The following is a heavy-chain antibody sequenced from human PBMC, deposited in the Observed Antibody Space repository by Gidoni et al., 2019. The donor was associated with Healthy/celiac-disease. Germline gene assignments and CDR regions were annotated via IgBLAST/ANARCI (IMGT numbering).Heavy chain of an antibody. CDR1: GGFISRYY. Sequence: QVQLQESGPGLVKPSETLSLTCTVSGGFISRYYWSWIRQPPGKGLEWIGYMYNSGSTNYNPSLKSRVTISVDTSKNQFSLKLSSVTAADTAVYYCARGNQRLPAAIGWFDPWGQGTLVTVSS. J-gene: IGHJ5*02. CDR3: ARGNQRLPAAIGWFDP. D-gene: IGHD2-2*01. V-gene: IGHV4-59*01. CDR2: MYNSGST.